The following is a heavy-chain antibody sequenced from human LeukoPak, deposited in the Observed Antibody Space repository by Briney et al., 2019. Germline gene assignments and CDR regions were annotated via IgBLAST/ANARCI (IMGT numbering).Heavy chain of an antibody. J-gene: IGHJ4*02. D-gene: IGHD2-2*01. Sequence: GGSLRLSCAASGFTFSSYAMSWVRQAPGKGLEWVSAISGSGGSTYYADSVKGRFTISRDNSKNTLYLRMNSLRAEDTAVYYCAKSFSAMSVIDYWGQGTLVTVSS. CDR1: GFTFSSYA. CDR2: ISGSGGST. V-gene: IGHV3-23*01. CDR3: AKSFSAMSVIDY.